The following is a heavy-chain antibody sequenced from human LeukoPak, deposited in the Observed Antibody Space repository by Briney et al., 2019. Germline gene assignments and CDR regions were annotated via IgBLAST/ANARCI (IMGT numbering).Heavy chain of an antibody. J-gene: IGHJ4*02. V-gene: IGHV3-30*02. D-gene: IGHD1-26*01. CDR3: AKDRAVLGGATSMDY. Sequence: GGSLRLSCAASGFTFSSYGMHWVRQAPGKGLEWEAFTRYDGSNKYYADSVKGRFTISRDNSKNTLYLQVNSLRAEDTAVYYCAKDRAVLGGATSMDYWGQGTLVTVSS. CDR1: GFTFSSYG. CDR2: TRYDGSNK.